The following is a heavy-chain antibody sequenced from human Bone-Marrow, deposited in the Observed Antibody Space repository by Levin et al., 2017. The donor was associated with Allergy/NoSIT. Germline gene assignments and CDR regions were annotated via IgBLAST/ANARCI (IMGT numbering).Heavy chain of an antibody. D-gene: IGHD2-8*01. CDR3: ARRSSGVLNWFDP. CDR1: GYTFSNYW. V-gene: IGHV5-51*01. CDR2: IYPGDSNT. J-gene: IGHJ5*02. Sequence: PGESLKISCQGSGYTFSNYWIAWVRQMPGKGLELMGIIYPGDSNTRYSPSFQGQVTISADKSISTAYLQWSSLKASDTAMYYCARRSSGVLNWFDPWGQGTLVTVSS.